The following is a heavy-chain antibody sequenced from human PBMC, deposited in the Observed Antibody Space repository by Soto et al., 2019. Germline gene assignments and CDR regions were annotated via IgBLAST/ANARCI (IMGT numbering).Heavy chain of an antibody. CDR2: INPSGGST. D-gene: IGHD3-3*01. CDR3: AKRRPFGVVIIDLDY. J-gene: IGHJ4*02. V-gene: IGHV1-46*01. Sequence: QVQLVQSGAEVKKPGASVKVSCKASGYTFTSYYMHWVRQAPGQGLEWMGIINPSGGSTSYAQKYEGGVTMPRDTSTRTVYKELSSLRSEDTALYYCAKRRPFGVVIIDLDYWGQGTLVTVSS. CDR1: GYTFTSYY.